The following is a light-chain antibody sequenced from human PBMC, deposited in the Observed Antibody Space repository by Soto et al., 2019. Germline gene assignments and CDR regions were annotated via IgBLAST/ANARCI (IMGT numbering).Light chain of an antibody. CDR1: QSISTY. J-gene: IGKJ4*01. Sequence: DIPMTQSPSSLSASVGDRVTITCRASQSISTYLNWYQQEPGKAPKLLISAASSLQSGVPSRFSGSGSGTDFTLTINTLQPEDFAAYSCQQSYTTPFTFGGGTRVEIK. CDR2: AAS. CDR3: QQSYTTPFT. V-gene: IGKV1-39*01.